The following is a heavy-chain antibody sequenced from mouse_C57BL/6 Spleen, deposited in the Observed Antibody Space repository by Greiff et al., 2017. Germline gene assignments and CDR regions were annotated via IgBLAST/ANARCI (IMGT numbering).Heavy chain of an antibody. D-gene: IGHD2-5*01. Sequence: VQLQQSGAELARPGASVKLSCKASGYTFTSYGISWVKQRTGQGLEWIGEIYPRSGNTYYNEKFKGKATLTADKSSSTAYMELRSLTSEDSAVYFCARQDSNYEEPYYFDYWGQGTTLTVSS. V-gene: IGHV1-81*01. CDR2: IYPRSGNT. CDR3: ARQDSNYEEPYYFDY. CDR1: GYTFTSYG. J-gene: IGHJ2*01.